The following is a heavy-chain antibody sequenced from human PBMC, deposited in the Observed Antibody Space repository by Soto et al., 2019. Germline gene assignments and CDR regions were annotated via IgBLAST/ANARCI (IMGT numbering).Heavy chain of an antibody. V-gene: IGHV3-23*01. CDR2: LSRSGGAT. CDR1: GFNTRFYS. Sequence: PGGSLRLSCTASGFNTRFYSMSWVRQTPGKGLEWVAALSRSGGATYNADSVRGRFTISRDASKGTLFLQMSNLRAEDTALYYCLKGETSTIRNSFDPWGQGTLVTVSS. J-gene: IGHJ5*02. D-gene: IGHD1-7*01. CDR3: LKGETSTIRNSFDP.